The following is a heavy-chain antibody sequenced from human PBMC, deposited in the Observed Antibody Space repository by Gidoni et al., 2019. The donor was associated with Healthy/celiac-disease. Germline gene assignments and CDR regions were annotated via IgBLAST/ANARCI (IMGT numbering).Heavy chain of an antibody. J-gene: IGHJ5*02. CDR3: ARIAAADWFDP. V-gene: IGHV3-53*02. Sequence: EVQLVETGGGLIQPGGSLRLSCAASGFTVSSHYMSWVRQARGKGMAWVSVIYSGGSTYYADSGKGRFTISRDNSKNTLYLQMNSLRAEDTAVYYCARIAAADWFDPWGQGTLVTVSS. CDR2: IYSGGST. D-gene: IGHD6-13*01. CDR1: GFTVSSHY.